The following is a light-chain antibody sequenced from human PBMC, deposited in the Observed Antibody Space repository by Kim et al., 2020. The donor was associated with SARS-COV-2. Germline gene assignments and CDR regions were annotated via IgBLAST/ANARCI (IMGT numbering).Light chain of an antibody. V-gene: IGKV1-39*01. Sequence: ASVGDTVTITCRASENVDKYLNWYQQKPGKAPALLIYAASGLHTGVPSRFSGSGFGTDFTLTISGLQPEDFATYFCQQNKRTPPPTFGQGTKLEIK. CDR2: AAS. CDR1: ENVDKY. CDR3: QQNKRTPPPT. J-gene: IGKJ2*01.